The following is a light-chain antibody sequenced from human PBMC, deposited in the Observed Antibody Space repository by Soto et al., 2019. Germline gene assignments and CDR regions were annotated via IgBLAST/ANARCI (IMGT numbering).Light chain of an antibody. Sequence: EIVLTQSPATLSVSPGDRATLSCRASQSIGSAVAWYHQRSGQAPRLLIFDASIRVPTTPARFSGSGSGTDFTLTINSLEPEDFAVYYCQQRSNWPSITFGQGTRLEIK. V-gene: IGKV3-11*01. CDR1: QSIGSA. CDR3: QQRSNWPSIT. CDR2: DAS. J-gene: IGKJ5*01.